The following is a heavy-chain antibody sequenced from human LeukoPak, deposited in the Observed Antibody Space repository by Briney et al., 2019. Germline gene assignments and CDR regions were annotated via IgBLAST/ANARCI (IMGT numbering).Heavy chain of an antibody. V-gene: IGHV1-46*01. CDR3: ARDRDSSWPLPLNWFDP. D-gene: IGHD6-13*01. CDR1: GYTFTSYY. Sequence: GASVKVSCKASGYTFTSYYMHWVRQAPGQGLEWMGIINPSGGSTSYAQKFQGRVTMTRDTSTSTVYMELSSLRSEDTAVYYCARDRDSSWPLPLNWFDPWGQGTLVTVSS. J-gene: IGHJ5*02. CDR2: INPSGGST.